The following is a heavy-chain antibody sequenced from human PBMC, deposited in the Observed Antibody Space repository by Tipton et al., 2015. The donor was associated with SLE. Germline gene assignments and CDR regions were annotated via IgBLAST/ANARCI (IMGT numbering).Heavy chain of an antibody. D-gene: IGHD4-23*01. Sequence: SLRLSCAASGFNFDNYGMSWVRQAPGKGLEWVSAISGSGVDPYYADSVKGRFTISRDNSKNTLYLQMNSLRPEDTAVYYCAKDRLRWVDFWGQGTLVTVSS. CDR2: ISGSGVDP. CDR1: GFNFDNYG. CDR3: AKDRLRWVDF. J-gene: IGHJ4*02. V-gene: IGHV3-23*01.